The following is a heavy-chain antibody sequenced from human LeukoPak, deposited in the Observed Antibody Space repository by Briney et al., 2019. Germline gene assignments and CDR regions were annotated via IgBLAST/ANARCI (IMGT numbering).Heavy chain of an antibody. Sequence: GGSLRLSCAAAGFTFSSYWMHWVRQVPGKGLVWVSRVNPGGSSTAYADSVKGRFSISRDNARNTLYLQMNSLRDEDTAVYYCARNNQADDYWGQGTLVTVSS. CDR2: VNPGGSST. CDR1: GFTFSSYW. D-gene: IGHD1-14*01. V-gene: IGHV3-74*01. CDR3: ARNNQADDY. J-gene: IGHJ4*02.